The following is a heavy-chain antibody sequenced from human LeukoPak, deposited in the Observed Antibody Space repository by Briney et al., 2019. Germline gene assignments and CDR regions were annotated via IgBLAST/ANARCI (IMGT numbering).Heavy chain of an antibody. Sequence: PGGSLRLSCAASGFTFGSYSMNWVRQAPGKGLEWVSSISSSSSYIYYADSVKGRFTISRDNAKNSLYLQMNSLRAEDTAVYYCARSGRSGFDYWGQGTLVTVSS. D-gene: IGHD2-15*01. J-gene: IGHJ4*02. CDR1: GFTFGSYS. CDR2: ISSSSSYI. CDR3: ARSGRSGFDY. V-gene: IGHV3-21*01.